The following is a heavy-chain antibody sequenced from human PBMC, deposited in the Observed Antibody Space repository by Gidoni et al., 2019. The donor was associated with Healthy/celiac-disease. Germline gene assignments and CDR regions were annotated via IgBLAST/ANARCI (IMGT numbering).Heavy chain of an antibody. D-gene: IGHD1-26*01. J-gene: IGHJ4*02. CDR1: GYTFTSYG. Sequence: QVQLVQSGAEVKKPGASVKVSCKASGYTFTSYGISWVRQAPGQGLEWMGWISAYNGNTNYAPKLQGRVTMTTDTSTSTASMALRSLRSDDTAVYYCARDHLGWGFDYWGQGTLVTVSS. V-gene: IGHV1-18*01. CDR2: ISAYNGNT. CDR3: ARDHLGWGFDY.